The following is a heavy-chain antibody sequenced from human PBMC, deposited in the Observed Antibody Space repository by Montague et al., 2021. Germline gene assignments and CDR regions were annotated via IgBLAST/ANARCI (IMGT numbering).Heavy chain of an antibody. J-gene: IGHJ6*03. CDR3: AKNMGAAVHYRYHMDF. CDR1: GFPFRTYA. CDR2: IFCDGGST. V-gene: IGHV3-23*01. Sequence: SLRLSCAASGFPFRTYAMRWVRQAPGKGLQWVSLIFCDGGSTFYEDSVKGRFTISRDNSKNILSLQMNSLRVEDTAVYYCAKNMGAAVHYRYHMDFWGKGTTVIVSS. D-gene: IGHD1-26*01.